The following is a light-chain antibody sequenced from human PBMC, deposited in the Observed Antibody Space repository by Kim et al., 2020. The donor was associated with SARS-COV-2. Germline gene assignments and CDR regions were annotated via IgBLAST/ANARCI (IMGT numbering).Light chain of an antibody. CDR2: GNS. CDR3: QSYDSSLSGSV. V-gene: IGLV1-40*01. CDR1: SSNSGAGYD. J-gene: IGLJ2*01. Sequence: QRVTVSCTGSSSNSGAGYDVHWYQQLPDTAPNLLIYGNSNRPSGVADRFAASKSGPSASLAITGLQAEDEADYYCQSYDSSLSGSVFGGGTQLTVL.